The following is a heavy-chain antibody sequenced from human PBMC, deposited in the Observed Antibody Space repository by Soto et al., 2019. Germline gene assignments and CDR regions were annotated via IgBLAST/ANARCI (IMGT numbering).Heavy chain of an antibody. V-gene: IGHV4-39*01. J-gene: IGHJ4*02. CDR1: GGSISSSSYY. Sequence: SETLSLTCTVSGGSISSSSYYWGWIRQPPGKGLEWIGSIYYSGSTYYNPSLKSRVTISVDTSKNQFSLKLSSVTAADTAVYYCARYGVPEYYFDYWGQGTLVTVSS. CDR3: ARYGVPEYYFDY. D-gene: IGHD4-17*01. CDR2: IYYSGST.